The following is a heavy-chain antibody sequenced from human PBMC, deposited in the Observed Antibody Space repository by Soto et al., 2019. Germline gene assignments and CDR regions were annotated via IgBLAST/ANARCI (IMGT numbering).Heavy chain of an antibody. J-gene: IGHJ3*02. CDR1: GFTFSSYA. V-gene: IGHV3-23*01. Sequence: GESLKISCAASGFTFSSYAMSWVRQAPGKGLEWVSAISGSGGSTYYADSVKGRFTISRDNSKNTLYLQMNSLRAEDTAVYYCAKDLDDFWSGYSNDAFDIWGQVTMVTVSS. CDR2: ISGSGGST. CDR3: AKDLDDFWSGYSNDAFDI. D-gene: IGHD3-3*01.